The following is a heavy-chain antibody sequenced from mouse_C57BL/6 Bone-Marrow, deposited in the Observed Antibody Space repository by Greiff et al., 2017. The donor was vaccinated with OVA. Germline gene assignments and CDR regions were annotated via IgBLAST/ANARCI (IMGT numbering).Heavy chain of an antibody. CDR2: ISSGGDYI. D-gene: IGHD1-1*01. CDR1: GFTFSSYA. V-gene: IGHV5-9-1*02. J-gene: IGHJ2*01. CDR3: TRLPIYYYDSRESYFDY. Sequence: EVMLVESGEGLVKPGGSLKLSCAASGFTFSSYAMSWVRQTPEKRLEWVAYISSGGDYIYYADTVKGRFTISRDNARNTLYLQMSSLKSEDTAMYYCTRLPIYYYDSRESYFDYWGQGTTLTVSS.